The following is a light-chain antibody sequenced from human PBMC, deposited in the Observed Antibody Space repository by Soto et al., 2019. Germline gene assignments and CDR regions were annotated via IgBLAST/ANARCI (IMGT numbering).Light chain of an antibody. CDR1: SSNIGSNT. CDR3: AAWDGSLNGYV. V-gene: IGLV1-44*01. J-gene: IGLJ1*01. Sequence: QSVLTQPPSASGTPGQRVTISCSGTSSNIGSNTVDWYLQLPGTAPKLLIFSTHQRPSGVPDRFSGSKSGTSASLAISGLQSEDEADYYCAAWDGSLNGYVFGAGTKVTVL. CDR2: STH.